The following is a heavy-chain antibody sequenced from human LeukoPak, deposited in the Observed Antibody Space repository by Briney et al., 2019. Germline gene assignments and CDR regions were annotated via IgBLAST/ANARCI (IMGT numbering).Heavy chain of an antibody. CDR1: GFTFSSYG. J-gene: IGHJ4*02. V-gene: IGHV3-30*18. Sequence: GGSLRLSCAASGFTFSSYGMHWVRQAPGKGLEWVAVISYDGSNKYYADSVKGRFTISRDNSKNTLYLQMNSLRAEDTAVYYCAKAHSYVWGGLDCWGQGTLVTVSS. CDR3: AKAHSYVWGGLDC. CDR2: ISYDGSNK. D-gene: IGHD3-16*01.